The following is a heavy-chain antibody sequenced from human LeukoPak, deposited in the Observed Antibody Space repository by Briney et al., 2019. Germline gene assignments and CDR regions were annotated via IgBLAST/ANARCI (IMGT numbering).Heavy chain of an antibody. CDR2: ISSSSSTI. CDR1: GFTFSSYS. Sequence: GGSLRLSWAASGFTFSSYSMNWVRQAPGKGLEWVSYISSSSSTIYYADSVKGRFTISRDNAKNSLYLQMNILRAEDTAVYYCARDSSDSSGYYFYYYGMDVWGQGTTVTVSS. CDR3: ARDSSDSSGYYFYYYGMDV. V-gene: IGHV3-48*01. J-gene: IGHJ6*02. D-gene: IGHD3-22*01.